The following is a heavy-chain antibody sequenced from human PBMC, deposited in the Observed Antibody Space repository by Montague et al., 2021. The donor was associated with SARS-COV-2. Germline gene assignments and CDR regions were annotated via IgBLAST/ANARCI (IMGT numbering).Heavy chain of an antibody. D-gene: IGHD1-14*01. Sequence: TLSLTCSVSGGSITSGGYYWTWIRQRPGGDLEWLGYLYYNGMTHYTPSLKSRASFSLDTSKHQFSLKLTSATATDSALYFCVSSLPGNQFPLDYWGQGALVTVSS. CDR3: VSSLPGNQFPLDY. CDR1: GGSITSGGYY. V-gene: IGHV4-31*03. CDR2: LYYNGMT. J-gene: IGHJ4*02.